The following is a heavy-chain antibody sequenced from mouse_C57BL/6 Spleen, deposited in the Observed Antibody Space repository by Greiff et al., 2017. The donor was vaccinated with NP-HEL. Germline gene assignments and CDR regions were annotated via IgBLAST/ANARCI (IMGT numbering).Heavy chain of an antibody. V-gene: IGHV5-9-1*02. CDR2: ISSGGDYI. CDR3: TRWLLLYAMDY. J-gene: IGHJ4*01. CDR1: GFTFSSYA. Sequence: EVKLMESGEGLVKPGGSLKLSCAASGFTFSSYAMSWVRQTPEKRLEWVAYISSGGDYIYYADTVKGRFTISRDNARNTLYLQMSSLKSEDTAMYYCTRWLLLYAMDYWGQGTSVTVSS. D-gene: IGHD2-3*01.